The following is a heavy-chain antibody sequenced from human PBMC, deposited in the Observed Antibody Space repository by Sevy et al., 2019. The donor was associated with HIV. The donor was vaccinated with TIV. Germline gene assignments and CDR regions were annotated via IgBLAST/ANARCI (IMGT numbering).Heavy chain of an antibody. J-gene: IGHJ4*02. V-gene: IGHV3-7*01. CDR2: INQNASEI. Sequence: GGSLRLSCAASGFTFNTYWMTWVRQAPGKGLEGGANINQNASEIHYVDSVKGRFTISIDNAKNSLYLQMNSLRVEDTAVYYCARALYSSDSNWGQGTLVTVSS. CDR1: GFTFNTYW. D-gene: IGHD2-15*01. CDR3: ARALYSSDSN.